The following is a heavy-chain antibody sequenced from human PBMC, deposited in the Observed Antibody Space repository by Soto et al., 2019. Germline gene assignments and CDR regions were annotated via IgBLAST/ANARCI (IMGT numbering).Heavy chain of an antibody. CDR2: IYYSGST. V-gene: IGHV4-31*03. Sequence: SETLSLTCTFSGGSIRSSSYYLSWIRQPPGKGLEWIGYIYYSGSTYYNPSLKSRVTISVDTSKNQFSLKLSSVTAADTAVYYCARDYYGSGSYYPAWFDPWGQGTLVTVSS. CDR3: ARDYYGSGSYYPAWFDP. CDR1: GGSIRSSSYY. J-gene: IGHJ5*02. D-gene: IGHD3-10*01.